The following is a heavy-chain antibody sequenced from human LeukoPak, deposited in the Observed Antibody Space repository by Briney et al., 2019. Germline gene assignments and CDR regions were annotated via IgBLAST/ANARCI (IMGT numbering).Heavy chain of an antibody. CDR1: GDTFSSYG. V-gene: IGHV1-69*13. Sequence: SVKVSCKASGDTFSSYGISWVRQAPGQGLEWMGGIIPIFGTTNYAQKFQGRVTITADESTSTAYMELSSLRSEDTAVYYCARRSHDILTGYGAFDIWGQGTMVTVSS. CDR3: ARRSHDILTGYGAFDI. J-gene: IGHJ3*02. D-gene: IGHD3-9*01. CDR2: IIPIFGTT.